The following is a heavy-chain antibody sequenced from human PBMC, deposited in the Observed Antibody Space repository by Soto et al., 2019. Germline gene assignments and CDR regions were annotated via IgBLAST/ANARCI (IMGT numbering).Heavy chain of an antibody. CDR3: AKSHTYYDILTGYWGRFDY. CDR2: ISGSGGST. Sequence: EVQLLESGGGLVQPGGSLRLSCAASGFTFSSYAMSWVRQAPGKGLEWVSAISGSGGSTYYADSVKGRFTISRDNSKNTLYLQMNSLRAEDTAVYYCAKSHTYYDILTGYWGRFDYWGQGTLVTVSS. CDR1: GFTFSSYA. V-gene: IGHV3-23*01. J-gene: IGHJ4*02. D-gene: IGHD3-9*01.